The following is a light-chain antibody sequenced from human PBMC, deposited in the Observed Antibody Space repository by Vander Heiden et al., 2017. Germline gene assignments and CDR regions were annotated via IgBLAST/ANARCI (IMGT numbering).Light chain of an antibody. CDR3: QQYKNWLPKT. CDR1: QSVSSQ. V-gene: IGKV3-15*01. CDR2: GAS. Sequence: EIVMTQSPATLSVSPGERATLSCRASQSVSSQLAWYQQKPGQAPKLLMYGASTRASGIPARFSGSGSGTEFTLTISSLQSEDFAVYYCQQYKNWLPKTFGQGTKVEIK. J-gene: IGKJ1*01.